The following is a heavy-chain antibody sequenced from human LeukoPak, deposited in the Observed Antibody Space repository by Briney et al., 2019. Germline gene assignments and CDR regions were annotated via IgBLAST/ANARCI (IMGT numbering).Heavy chain of an antibody. CDR2: IYSSGST. CDR1: GGSISSGDYY. J-gene: IGHJ4*02. CDR3: ARDRLRYSNYYFDY. V-gene: IGHV4-30-4*08. D-gene: IGHD4-11*01. Sequence: SETLSLTCTVSGGSISSGDYYWGWIRQPPGKGLEWIGYIYSSGSTYYNPSLKSRVTMSIDTSNNQFSLKLSSVTAADTAVYYCARDRLRYSNYYFDYWGQGTLVTVSS.